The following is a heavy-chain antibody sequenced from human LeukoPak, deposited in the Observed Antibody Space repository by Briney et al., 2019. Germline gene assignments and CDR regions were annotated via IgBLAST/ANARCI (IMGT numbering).Heavy chain of an antibody. CDR1: GFTFSSYR. CDR3: ARKSLAVVEAGNWFDP. V-gene: IGHV3-21*01. Sequence: PGGSLRLSCAASGFTFSSYRMNWVRQAPGKGLEWVSSISSGSSFIYYADSVKGRFTISRDNAKNSLYLQMDSLRAEDTAVYYCARKSLAVVEAGNWFDPWGQGTLVTVSS. D-gene: IGHD6-19*01. CDR2: ISSGSSFI. J-gene: IGHJ5*02.